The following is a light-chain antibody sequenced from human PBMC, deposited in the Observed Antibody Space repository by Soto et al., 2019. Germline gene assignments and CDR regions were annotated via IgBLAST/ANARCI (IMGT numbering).Light chain of an antibody. J-gene: IGLJ1*01. V-gene: IGLV2-23*01. CDR1: SSDVGSYNL. CDR2: EGS. CDR3: CSYAGSFYV. Sequence: QSALTKPASVSGSPGKSITISCTGTSSDVGSYNLVSWYQQHPGKAPKLMIYEGSKRPSGVSNRFSGSKSGNTASLTISGLQAEDEADYYCCSYAGSFYVFGTGTKVTVL.